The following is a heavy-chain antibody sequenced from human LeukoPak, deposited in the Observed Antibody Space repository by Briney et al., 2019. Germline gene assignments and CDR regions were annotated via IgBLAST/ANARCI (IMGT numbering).Heavy chain of an antibody. CDR2: IYYSGST. D-gene: IGHD4/OR15-4a*01. CDR1: GGSISSYY. V-gene: IGHV4-59*01. Sequence: SETLSLTCTVSGGSISSYYWSWIRQPPGKGLEWIGYIYYSGSTNYNPSLKSRVTISVDTSKNQFSLKLSSVTAADTAVYYCARGLWTSWYLDLWGRGTLVTVSS. J-gene: IGHJ2*01. CDR3: ARGLWTSWYLDL.